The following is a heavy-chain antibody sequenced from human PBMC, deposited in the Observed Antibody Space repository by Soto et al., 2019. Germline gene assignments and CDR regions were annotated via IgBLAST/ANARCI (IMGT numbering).Heavy chain of an antibody. CDR1: GFTFSDYY. D-gene: IGHD5-18*01. CDR2: ISSSSSYT. Sequence: GGSLRLCCASSGFTFSDYYMSWIRHARGKGLEWVSYISSSSSYTNYADSVKGRFTISRDNAKNSLYLQMNSLRAEDTAVYYCARGLQYVDTAMVSDFDYWGQGTLVTVSS. CDR3: ARGLQYVDTAMVSDFDY. J-gene: IGHJ4*02. V-gene: IGHV3-11*06.